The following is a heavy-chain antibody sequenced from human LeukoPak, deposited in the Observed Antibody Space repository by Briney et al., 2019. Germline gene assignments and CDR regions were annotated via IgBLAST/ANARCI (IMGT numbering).Heavy chain of an antibody. V-gene: IGHV4-39*01. D-gene: IGHD6-13*01. CDR2: IYYSGST. J-gene: IGHJ5*02. Sequence: SETLSLTCTVSGGSISSSSYYWGWIRQPPGKGLEWIGSIYYSGSTYYNPSLKSRVTISVDTSKNQFSLKLSSVTAADTAVYYCVRLDSSWPRTIAWGQGTLVTVSS. CDR3: VRLDSSWPRTIA. CDR1: GGSISSSSYY.